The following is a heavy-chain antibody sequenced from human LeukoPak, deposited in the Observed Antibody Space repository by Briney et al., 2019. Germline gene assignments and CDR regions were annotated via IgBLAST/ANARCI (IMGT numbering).Heavy chain of an antibody. D-gene: IGHD3-9*01. CDR2: IKPDGSEK. Sequence: GGSLRLSCAASGFMFSNYWMTWVRQAPGKGLEWVANIKPDGSEKFYLDSVRGRFTFSRDNANNSLSLQMNSLRAEDTAVYYCARHIDWSFDYWGQGTLVTVSS. V-gene: IGHV3-7*01. J-gene: IGHJ4*02. CDR1: GFMFSNYW. CDR3: ARHIDWSFDY.